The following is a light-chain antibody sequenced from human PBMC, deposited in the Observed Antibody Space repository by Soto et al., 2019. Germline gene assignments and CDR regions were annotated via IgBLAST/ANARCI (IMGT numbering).Light chain of an antibody. J-gene: IGKJ1*01. CDR2: GAA. V-gene: IGKV3-20*01. Sequence: PGERATLSSRASQSVSSSYLTWCQQKPGRAPRRLICGAAGRPTGIADRFSGSGSGTDFTLTISRLEPEDFAVYDCQQYGSSPWTFGQGTKVDSK. CDR3: QQYGSSPWT. CDR1: QSVSSSY.